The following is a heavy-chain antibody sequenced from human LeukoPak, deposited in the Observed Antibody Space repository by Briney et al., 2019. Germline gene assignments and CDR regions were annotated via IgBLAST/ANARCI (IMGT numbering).Heavy chain of an antibody. Sequence: SVKVSCKASGYTFTSYGISWVRQAPGQGLEWMGGIIPIFGTPHYAQKFQDRVTITADASTSTAYMELSSLRSEDTAVYYCARAYMTATRHFDSWGQGTLVTVSS. CDR1: GYTFTSYG. CDR3: ARAYMTATRHFDS. CDR2: IIPIFGTP. J-gene: IGHJ4*02. D-gene: IGHD2-21*02. V-gene: IGHV1-69*13.